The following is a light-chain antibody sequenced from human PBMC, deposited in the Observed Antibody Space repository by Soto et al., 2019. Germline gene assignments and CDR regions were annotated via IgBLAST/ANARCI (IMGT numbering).Light chain of an antibody. CDR2: DRT. Sequence: DIQMTQSPTSLAASVGDRVTITCQASQDLTNYLNWYQQKPGEAPKLLIYDRTTLEEGVPTRFSGGGSGTAFTFTINGLQPEDAAIYFCQQYVNLPYTFGQGTKLEIK. CDR3: QQYVNLPYT. CDR1: QDLTNY. V-gene: IGKV1-33*01. J-gene: IGKJ2*01.